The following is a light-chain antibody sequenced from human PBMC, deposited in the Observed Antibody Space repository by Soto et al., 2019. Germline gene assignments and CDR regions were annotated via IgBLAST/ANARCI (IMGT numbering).Light chain of an antibody. Sequence: VLTQPASVSGSPGQSVTISCTGSSSDVGRYNHVSWYQQHPGKAPKLMIYEVTERPSGVSHRFSGSKSGNTASLTISGLQAEDEADYYCCSYAGGTIHFVFGTGTKLTVL. CDR2: EVT. V-gene: IGLV2-23*02. CDR1: SSDVGRYNH. J-gene: IGLJ1*01. CDR3: CSYAGGTIHFV.